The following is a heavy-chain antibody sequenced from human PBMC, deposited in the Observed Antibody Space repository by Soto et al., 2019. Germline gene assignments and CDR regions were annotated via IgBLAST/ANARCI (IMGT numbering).Heavy chain of an antibody. CDR1: GGTFSSYA. CDR3: ARDEQQLGFDY. J-gene: IGHJ4*02. D-gene: IGHD6-13*01. CDR2: INPSGGTT. V-gene: IGHV1-46*01. Sequence: GASVKVSCKASGGTFSSYAISWVRQAPGQGLEWMGIINPSGGTTNYAQKFQGRVTMTRDASTSTVYMELSSLRSEDTAVYYCARDEQQLGFDYWGQGTLVTVSS.